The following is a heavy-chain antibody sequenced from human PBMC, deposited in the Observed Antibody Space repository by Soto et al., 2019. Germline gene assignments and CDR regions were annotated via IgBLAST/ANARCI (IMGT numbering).Heavy chain of an antibody. CDR2: ISYDGSNK. Sequence: QVQLVESGGGVVQPGRSLRLSCAASGFTFSSYAMHWVRQDPGKGLEWVAVISYDGSNKYYADSVKGRFTISRDNSKNTLYLQMNSLRAEDTAVYYCARDNRYDSSGYYFDYWGQGTLVTVSS. J-gene: IGHJ4*02. CDR1: GFTFSSYA. V-gene: IGHV3-30-3*01. CDR3: ARDNRYDSSGYYFDY. D-gene: IGHD3-22*01.